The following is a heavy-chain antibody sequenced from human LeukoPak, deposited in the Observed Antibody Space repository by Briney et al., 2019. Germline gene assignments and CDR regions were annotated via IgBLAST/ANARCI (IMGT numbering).Heavy chain of an antibody. CDR3: ATDGGATGTPE. V-gene: IGHV1-24*01. CDR1: GGTFSSYA. CDR2: FDPEDGET. Sequence: ASVKVSCKASGGTFSSYAISWVRQAPGKGLEWMGGFDPEDGETIYAQKFQGRVTMTEDTSTDTAYMELSSLRSEDTAVYYCATDGGATGTPEWGQGTLVTVSS. J-gene: IGHJ4*02. D-gene: IGHD1-1*01.